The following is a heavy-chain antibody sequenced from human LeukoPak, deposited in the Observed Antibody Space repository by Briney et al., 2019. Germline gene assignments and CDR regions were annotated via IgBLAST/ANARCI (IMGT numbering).Heavy chain of an antibody. V-gene: IGHV4-59*01. CDR1: GGSISSYY. Sequence: SETLSLTCTVSGGSISSYYWSWIRQPPGKGLEWIGYIYYSGSTNYNPSLKSRVTISVDTSKNQFSLKLSSVTAADTAVYYCARSPVVVVITASIDAFDIWGQGTMVTVSS. CDR2: IYYSGST. CDR3: ARSPVVVVITASIDAFDI. J-gene: IGHJ3*02. D-gene: IGHD3-22*01.